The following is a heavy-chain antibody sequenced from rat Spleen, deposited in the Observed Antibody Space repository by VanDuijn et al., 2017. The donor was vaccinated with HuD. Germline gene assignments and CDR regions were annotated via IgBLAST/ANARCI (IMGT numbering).Heavy chain of an antibody. Sequence: QVQLKESGPGLVQTSQTLSLTCTVSGFSLTSYHVSWVRQPPGKGLEWMGRIQSGGSTYYNSALKSRLSISRDTSKSQVFLKMNSLQTEETAIYYCTRAETDYFDYWGQGVMVTVSS. CDR2: IQSGGST. V-gene: IGHV2S1*01. CDR1: GFSLTSYH. J-gene: IGHJ2*01. CDR3: TRAETDYFDY.